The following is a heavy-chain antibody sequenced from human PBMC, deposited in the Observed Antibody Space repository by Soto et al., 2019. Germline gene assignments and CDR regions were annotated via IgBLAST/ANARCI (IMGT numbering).Heavy chain of an antibody. CDR3: ARVRSFNYDILTGYYKPRYYFDY. V-gene: IGHV3-21*01. D-gene: IGHD3-9*01. J-gene: IGHJ4*02. Sequence: GGSLRLSCAASGFTFSSYSMNWVRQAPGQGLEWVSSISSSSSYIYYADSVKGRFTISRDNAKNSLYLQMNSLRAEDTAVYYCARVRSFNYDILTGYYKPRYYFDYWGQGTLVTVSS. CDR2: ISSSSSYI. CDR1: GFTFSSYS.